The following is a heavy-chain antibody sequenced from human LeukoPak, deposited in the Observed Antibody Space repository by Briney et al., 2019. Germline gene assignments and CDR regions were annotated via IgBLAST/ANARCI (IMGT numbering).Heavy chain of an antibody. Sequence: PGGSLRRSCAASGFTFSSYAMSWVRKAPGKGLEWVSAVSGSGGSTYYADSVKGRFTISRDNSKNTLYLQMNSLRAEDTAVYYCAKGAYCGGDCSLFAFDIWGQGTMVTVSS. V-gene: IGHV3-23*01. D-gene: IGHD2-21*02. CDR1: GFTFSSYA. J-gene: IGHJ3*02. CDR3: AKGAYCGGDCSLFAFDI. CDR2: VSGSGGST.